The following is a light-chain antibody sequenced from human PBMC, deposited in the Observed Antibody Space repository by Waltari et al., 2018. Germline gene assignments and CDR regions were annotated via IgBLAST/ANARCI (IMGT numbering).Light chain of an antibody. V-gene: IGLV2-18*01. J-gene: IGLJ3*02. Sequence: QSALTQPPSVSGSPGQSVTISCTGISTDVGGYDRVSWYQQSPGTAPKLMISDVSNRPSVFPDRFSGSKSGNTASLTISGLQAEDEADYYCNLYAGSSTLGVFGGGTKLTVL. CDR2: DVS. CDR3: NLYAGSSTLGV. CDR1: STDVGGYDR.